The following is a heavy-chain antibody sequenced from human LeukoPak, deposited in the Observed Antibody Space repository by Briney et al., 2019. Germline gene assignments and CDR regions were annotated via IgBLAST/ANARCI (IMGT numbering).Heavy chain of an antibody. Sequence: GASVKVSCKASGYTFTSYYMHWVRQAPGQGLEWMGIINPSDGSTNYAQKFQGRVTMTRDRSRSTVYLELSSLRSEDTAVYYCTWPKDSGSHLFLFDYWGQGTLVTVSS. CDR1: GYTFTSYY. J-gene: IGHJ4*02. CDR3: TWPKDSGSHLFLFDY. V-gene: IGHV1-46*01. CDR2: INPSDGST. D-gene: IGHD1-26*01.